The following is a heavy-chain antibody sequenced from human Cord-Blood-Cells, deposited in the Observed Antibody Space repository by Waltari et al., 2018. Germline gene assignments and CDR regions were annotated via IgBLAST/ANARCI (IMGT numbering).Heavy chain of an antibody. D-gene: IGHD7-27*01. Sequence: QVQLQQWGAGLLKPSETLSLTCAVYGGSFSGYYWSWIRQPPGKGLEWIGEINHSGSTNYNPSLKSRVTISVDTSKNQLSLKLSSVTAADTAVYYCARDWGSRAFDIWGQGTMVTVSS. J-gene: IGHJ3*02. CDR1: GGSFSGYY. V-gene: IGHV4-34*01. CDR2: INHSGST. CDR3: ARDWGSRAFDI.